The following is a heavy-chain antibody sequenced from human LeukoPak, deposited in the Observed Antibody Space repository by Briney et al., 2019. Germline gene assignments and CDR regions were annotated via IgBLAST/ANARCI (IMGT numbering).Heavy chain of an antibody. CDR2: TYYRSKWFA. CDR3: ARAIRVGWFDP. CDR1: GDSVSSYNVA. J-gene: IGHJ5*02. V-gene: IGHV6-1*01. D-gene: IGHD1-26*01. Sequence: SQTLSLTCAISGDSVSSYNVAWHWIRQSPSRGLDWQGRTYYRSKWFADYAVSVRGRITINADTSKSQFSLQLNSVTPEDTAVYYCARAIRVGWFDPWGQGTLVTVSS.